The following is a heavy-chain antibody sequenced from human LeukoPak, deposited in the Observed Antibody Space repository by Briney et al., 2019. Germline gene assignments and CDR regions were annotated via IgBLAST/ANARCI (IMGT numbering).Heavy chain of an antibody. CDR2: IYYSGST. CDR3: AREPSDILTGYFDY. D-gene: IGHD3-9*01. J-gene: IGHJ4*02. CDR1: GGSISSGDYY. V-gene: IGHV4-30-4*01. Sequence: SETLSLTCTVSGGSISSGDYYWSWIRQPPGKGLEWIGCIYYSGSTYYNPSLKSRVTISVDTSKNQFSLKLSSVTAVDTAVYYCAREPSDILTGYFDYWGQGTLVTVSS.